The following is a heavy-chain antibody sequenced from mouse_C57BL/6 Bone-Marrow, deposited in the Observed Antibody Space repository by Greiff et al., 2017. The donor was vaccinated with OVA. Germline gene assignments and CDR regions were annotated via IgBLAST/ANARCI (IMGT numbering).Heavy chain of an antibody. D-gene: IGHD1-1*01. CDR1: GYTFTSYW. J-gene: IGHJ3*01. Sequence: VQLKQSGTVLARPGASVKMSCKTSGYTFTSYWMHWVKQRPGQGLEWIGAIYPGNSDTSYNQKFKGKAKLTAVTSASTAYMELSSLTNEDSAVYDSANYYGRSYGFVYWGQGTLVTVSA. V-gene: IGHV1-5*01. CDR3: ANYYGRSYGFVY. CDR2: IYPGNSDT.